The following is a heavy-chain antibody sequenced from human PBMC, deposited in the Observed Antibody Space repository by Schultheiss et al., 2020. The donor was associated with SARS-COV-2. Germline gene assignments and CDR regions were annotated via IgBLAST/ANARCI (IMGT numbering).Heavy chain of an antibody. CDR3: ARDRREYGAIYLFDY. J-gene: IGHJ4*02. CDR2: IVVGSGNT. Sequence: SVKVSCKASGFTFTSSAVQWVRQARGQRLEWIGWIVVGSGNTNYAQKFQERVTITRDMSTSTAYMELRSLRSDDTAVYSCARDRREYGAIYLFDYWGQGTLVTVSS. V-gene: IGHV1-58*01. CDR1: GFTFTSSA. D-gene: IGHD4-17*01.